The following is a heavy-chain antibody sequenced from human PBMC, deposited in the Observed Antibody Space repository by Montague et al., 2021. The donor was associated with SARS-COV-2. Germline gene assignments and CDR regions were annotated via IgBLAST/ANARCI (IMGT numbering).Heavy chain of an antibody. D-gene: IGHD3-9*01. V-gene: IGHV4-59*08. CDR2: LYYSGST. Sequence: SETLSLTCTVSGGSISSYYWSWIRQPPGKGLEWIGYLYYSGSTNYNPSLKSRVTISVDTSKNQFSLKLSSVTAADTAVYYCARTYYDILSDYYYRGAFDIWGQGTMVTVSS. CDR3: ARTYYDILSDYYYRGAFDI. CDR1: GGSISSYY. J-gene: IGHJ3*02.